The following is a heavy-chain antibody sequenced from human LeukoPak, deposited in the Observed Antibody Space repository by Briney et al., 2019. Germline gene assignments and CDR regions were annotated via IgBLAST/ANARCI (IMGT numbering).Heavy chain of an antibody. D-gene: IGHD2-21*01. CDR3: AREPYCGGNCYINYYYYMDV. CDR1: GGSISSGSYY. J-gene: IGHJ6*03. CDR2: IYTSGST. V-gene: IGHV4-61*02. Sequence: SETLSLTCTVSGGSISSGSYYWSWIRQPAGKGLEWIGRIYTSGSTNYNPSLKSRVTISVDTSKNQFSLKLSSVTAADTAVYYCAREPYCGGNCYINYYYYMDVWGKGTTVTVSS.